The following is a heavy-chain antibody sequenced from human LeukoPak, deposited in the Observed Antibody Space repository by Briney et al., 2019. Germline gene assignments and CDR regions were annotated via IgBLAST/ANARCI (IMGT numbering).Heavy chain of an antibody. Sequence: GGSLRLSCAASGFTFSSYTMSWVRQAPGKGLEWVSIITTSDGNTYYADSVKGRFTVSRDNSKNTLFLQMNSLRAEDTAVYYCAKDGGLWVSAHWGDSWGRGTLVTVSS. D-gene: IGHD7-27*01. CDR2: ITTSDGNT. CDR1: GFTFSSYT. CDR3: AKDGGLWVSAHWGDS. J-gene: IGHJ4*02. V-gene: IGHV3-23*01.